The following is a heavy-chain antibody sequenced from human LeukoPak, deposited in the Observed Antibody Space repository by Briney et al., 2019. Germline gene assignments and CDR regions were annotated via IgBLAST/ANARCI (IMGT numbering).Heavy chain of an antibody. CDR1: GFTFSSYS. D-gene: IGHD1-26*01. V-gene: IGHV3-48*01. CDR2: ISSSSSTI. J-gene: IGHJ3*02. Sequence: GGSLRLSCAASGFTFSSYSMNWVRQAPGKGLEWVSYISSSSSTIYYADSVKGRFTISRDNSKNTLYLQMNSLRAEDTAVYYCATTKGGHYLFAFDIWGQGTMVTVSS. CDR3: ATTKGGHYLFAFDI.